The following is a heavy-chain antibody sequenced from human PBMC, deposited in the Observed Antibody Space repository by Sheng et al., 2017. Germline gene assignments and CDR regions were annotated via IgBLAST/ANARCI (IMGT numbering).Heavy chain of an antibody. CDR1: GGSFSGYY. CDR2: INHSGST. CDR3: ARGPRERGIQLWSRQLDY. D-gene: IGHD5-18*01. V-gene: IGHV4-34*01. J-gene: IGHJ4*02. Sequence: QVQLQQWGAGLLKPSETLSLTCAVYGGSFSGYYWSWIRQPPGKGLEWIGEINHSGSTNYNPSLKSRVTISVDTSKNQFSLKLSSVTAADTAVYYCARGPRERGIQLWSRQLDYWGQGTLVTVSS.